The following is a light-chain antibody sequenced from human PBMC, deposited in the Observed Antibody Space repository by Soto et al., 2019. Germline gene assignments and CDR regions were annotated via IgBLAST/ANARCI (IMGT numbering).Light chain of an antibody. Sequence: EIVLTQSPATLSLYPGERATLSCRASQSVSRYLAWYQQKPGQAPRLLIYDAFKRATGIPARFSGSGSGTDFTLIISSLEPEDFAVYYCQQRSNWPAVTFGGGTKVDIK. J-gene: IGKJ4*01. V-gene: IGKV3-11*01. CDR1: QSVSRY. CDR3: QQRSNWPAVT. CDR2: DAF.